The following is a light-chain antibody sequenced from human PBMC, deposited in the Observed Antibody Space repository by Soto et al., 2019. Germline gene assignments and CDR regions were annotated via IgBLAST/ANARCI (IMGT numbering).Light chain of an antibody. CDR1: QSVRDN. CDR2: RAS. Sequence: EILLTQSPATLAVSPGEGATLSCRASQSVRDNLAWYQQKPGQAPRLLIYRASTRATGVPARFSGSGSGTEFTLTISILQSEDVSVYFCQHYNFWPHTFGQGTKVDIK. CDR3: QHYNFWPHT. V-gene: IGKV3-15*01. J-gene: IGKJ2*01.